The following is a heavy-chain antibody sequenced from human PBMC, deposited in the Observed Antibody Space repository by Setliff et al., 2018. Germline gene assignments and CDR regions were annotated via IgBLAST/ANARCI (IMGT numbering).Heavy chain of an antibody. V-gene: IGHV1-3*01. J-gene: IGHJ5*02. CDR3: ARADIHLYNWFDP. Sequence: ASVKVSCKASGYTFTSYAMHWVHQAPGQRLEWMGWINAGNGNTKYSQKFQGRVTITRDTSASTAYMELSSLSSEDTAVYYCARADIHLYNWFDPWGQGTLVTVSS. CDR2: INAGNGNT. CDR1: GYTFTSYA. D-gene: IGHD3-9*01.